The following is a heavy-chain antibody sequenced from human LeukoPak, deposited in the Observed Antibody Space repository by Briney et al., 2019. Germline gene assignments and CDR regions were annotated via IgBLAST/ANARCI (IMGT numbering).Heavy chain of an antibody. CDR1: GLIFSRHW. Sequence: GGSLRLSCGASGLIFSRHWMTWVRQAPGKGLEWVASINEDGSEKYYVDSVKGRFTISRDNAKSSLYLQMDSLRDKDSAVYYCAEALVAYKWNYVNDHHYYYMDVWGKGTTVAVSS. J-gene: IGHJ6*03. V-gene: IGHV3-7*01. D-gene: IGHD1-7*01. CDR2: INEDGSEK. CDR3: AEALVAYKWNYVNDHHYYYMDV.